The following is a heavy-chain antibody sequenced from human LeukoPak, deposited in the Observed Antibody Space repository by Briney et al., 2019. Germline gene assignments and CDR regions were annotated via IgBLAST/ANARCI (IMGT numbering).Heavy chain of an antibody. J-gene: IGHJ3*02. D-gene: IGHD2-15*01. CDR2: IYTSGST. CDR3: ASSILGYDPNAFDI. V-gene: IGHV4-4*07. CDR1: GGSISSYY. Sequence: PSETLSLTCTVSGGSISSYYWSWIRQPAGKGLEWIGRIYTSGSTNYNPSLKSRVTMSVDTSKNQFSLKLSSVTAADTAVYYCASSILGYDPNAFDIWGQGTMVTVSS.